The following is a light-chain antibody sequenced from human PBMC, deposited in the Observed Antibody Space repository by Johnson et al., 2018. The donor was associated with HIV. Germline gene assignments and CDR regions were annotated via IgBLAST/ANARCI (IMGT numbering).Light chain of an antibody. CDR3: STWDTSLGAQYV. CDR2: DND. V-gene: IGLV1-51*02. J-gene: IGLJ1*01. Sequence: QSVLTQPPSVSAAPGRWVTVSCSGTTSNIGDHSVSWFQHLPGAAPKLLIYDNDRRPSGVPDRFSGSKSAASATLAIPGLQSGDEGDYYCSTWDTSLGAQYVFGSGTKVTVL. CDR1: TSNIGDHS.